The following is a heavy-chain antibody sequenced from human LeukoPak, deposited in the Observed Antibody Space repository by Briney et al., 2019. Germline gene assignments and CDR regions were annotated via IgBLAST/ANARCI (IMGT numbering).Heavy chain of an antibody. J-gene: IGHJ4*02. V-gene: IGHV1-18*01. CDR1: GYTFTSYG. Sequence: ASVKVSCKASGYTFTSYGISWVRQAPGQGLEWMGWISAYNGNTNYAQKLQGRVTMTTDTSTSTAYMELRSLRSDDTAVYYCAKSRLYDSSGYYYVGPFDYWGQGTLVTVSS. D-gene: IGHD3-22*01. CDR3: AKSRLYDSSGYYYVGPFDY. CDR2: ISAYNGNT.